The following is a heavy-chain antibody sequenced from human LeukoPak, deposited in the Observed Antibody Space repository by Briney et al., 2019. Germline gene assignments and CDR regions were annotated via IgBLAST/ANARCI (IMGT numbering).Heavy chain of an antibody. CDR2: ISGSGTVT. CDR3: AKTSVGEGRIIGSGYFDN. Sequence: GGSLRLSCAASGFTFSNHAMNWVRQAPGKGLEWVSFISGSGTVTYYADSVKGRFPISRDNSKNTLYLQMNSLRAEDTAVYYCAKTSVGEGRIIGSGYFDNWGQGTLVTVSS. CDR1: GFTFSNHA. J-gene: IGHJ4*02. D-gene: IGHD2-15*01. V-gene: IGHV3-23*01.